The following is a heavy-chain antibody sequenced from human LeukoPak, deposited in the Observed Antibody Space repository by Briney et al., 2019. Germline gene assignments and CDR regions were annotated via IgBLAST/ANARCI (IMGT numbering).Heavy chain of an antibody. Sequence: ETLSLTCTVSGYSISSGYYWGWIRQPPGKGLEWVANIKQDGSEKYYVDSVKGRFTISRDNAKNSLYLQMNSLRAEDTAVYYCARTGTGTHDWGQGTLVTVSS. V-gene: IGHV3-7*01. J-gene: IGHJ4*02. CDR2: IKQDGSEK. D-gene: IGHD1-7*01. CDR3: ARTGTGTHD. CDR1: GYSISSGYY.